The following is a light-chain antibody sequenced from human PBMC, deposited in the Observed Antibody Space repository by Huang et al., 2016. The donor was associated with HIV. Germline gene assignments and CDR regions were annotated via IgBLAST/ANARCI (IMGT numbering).Light chain of an antibody. CDR3: MQRIQLPYT. V-gene: IGKV2D-29*01. Sequence: DIVMTQTPLSLSVTPGQPASISCKSSQSLLHSDGKTYLYWDLQKPGQPPQLLIYEGSNRFSGVPDRFSGSGSGTDFTLKISRVEAEDVGVYYCMQRIQLPYTFGQGTKLEIK. CDR1: QSLLHSDGKTY. CDR2: EGS. J-gene: IGKJ2*01.